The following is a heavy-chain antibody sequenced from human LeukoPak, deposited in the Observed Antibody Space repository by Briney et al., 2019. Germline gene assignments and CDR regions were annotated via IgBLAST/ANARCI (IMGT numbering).Heavy chain of an antibody. CDR2: INPSGGST. Sequence: ASVKVSCKASGYTFTSYYMHWVRQAPGQGLEWMGIINPSGGSTSYAQKFQGRVTMTRDTSTSRVYMELSSLRSEDTAVYYCARSGRGSSSSRGYFDYWGQGTLVTVSS. D-gene: IGHD6-6*01. CDR1: GYTFTSYY. V-gene: IGHV1-46*01. J-gene: IGHJ4*02. CDR3: ARSGRGSSSSRGYFDY.